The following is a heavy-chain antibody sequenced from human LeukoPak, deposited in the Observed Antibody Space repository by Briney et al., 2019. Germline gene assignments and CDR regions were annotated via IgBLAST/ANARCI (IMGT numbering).Heavy chain of an antibody. CDR2: MYPGDSDT. CDR3: ARGDYGDFRVFYTLFDY. D-gene: IGHD4-17*01. Sequence: GESLKISCKGSGYSFTKYWIGWVRQMPGKGLEWMGIMYPGDSDTRYSPSFQGQVTISADKSISTAYLQWSSLKASDTAMYYCARGDYGDFRVFYTLFDYWGQGTLVTVSS. CDR1: GYSFTKYW. J-gene: IGHJ4*02. V-gene: IGHV5-51*01.